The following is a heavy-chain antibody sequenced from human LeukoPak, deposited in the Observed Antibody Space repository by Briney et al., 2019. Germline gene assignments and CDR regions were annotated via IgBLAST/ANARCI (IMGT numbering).Heavy chain of an antibody. CDR1: GGSISSSSYY. CDR3: ARLVVGAYKYYFDY. V-gene: IGHV4-39*01. D-gene: IGHD1-26*01. Sequence: PSETLSLTCTVSGGSISSSSYYWGWLRQPPGKGLEWIGSIYYSGSTYYNPSLKSRVTISVDTSKNQFSLKLSSVTAADTAVYYCARLVVGAYKYYFDYWGQGTLVTVSS. J-gene: IGHJ4*02. CDR2: IYYSGST.